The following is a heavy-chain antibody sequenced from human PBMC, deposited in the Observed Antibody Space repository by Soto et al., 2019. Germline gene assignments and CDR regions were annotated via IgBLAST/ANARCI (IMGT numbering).Heavy chain of an antibody. CDR3: AKSSGYSSSWDFDY. Sequence: PGGSLRLSCAASGFTFSSYGMHWVRQAPGKGLEWVAVISYDGSNKYYADSVKGRFTISRDNSKNTLYLQMNSLRAEDTAVYYCAKSSGYSSSWDFDYWGQGTLVTVSS. V-gene: IGHV3-30*18. CDR2: ISYDGSNK. CDR1: GFTFSSYG. D-gene: IGHD6-13*01. J-gene: IGHJ4*02.